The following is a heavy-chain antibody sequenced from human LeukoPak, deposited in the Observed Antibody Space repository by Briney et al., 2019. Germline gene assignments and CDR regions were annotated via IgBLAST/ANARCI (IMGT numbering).Heavy chain of an antibody. CDR3: AKDAVWGSSTSCYGDY. CDR1: GFTFSSYA. V-gene: IGHV3-23*01. CDR2: ISGSGGST. Sequence: GGSLRLSCAASGFTFSSYAMSWVRQAPGKGLEWVSAISGSGGSTYYAGSVKGRFTISRDNSKNTLYLQMNSLRAEATAVYYCAKDAVWGSSTSCYGDYWGQGTLVTVSS. D-gene: IGHD2-2*01. J-gene: IGHJ4*02.